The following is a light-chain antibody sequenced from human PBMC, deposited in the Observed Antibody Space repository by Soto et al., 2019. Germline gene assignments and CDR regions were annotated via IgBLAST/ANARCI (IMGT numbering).Light chain of an antibody. CDR1: QSVRSN. V-gene: IGKV3-20*01. J-gene: IGKJ1*01. Sequence: EIVMTQSPATLSMSPGERATLSCRASQSVRSNLAWYHQKPGQAPRLLIYGASSRATGIPDRFSGSGSGTDFTLTISRLEPEDFAVYYCQQYGSSPWTFGQGTKVDI. CDR3: QQYGSSPWT. CDR2: GAS.